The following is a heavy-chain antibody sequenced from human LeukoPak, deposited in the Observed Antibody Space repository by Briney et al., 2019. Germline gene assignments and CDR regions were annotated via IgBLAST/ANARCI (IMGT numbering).Heavy chain of an antibody. CDR3: ARGPQVYAIRDYYYYYYMDV. Sequence: PSETLSLNCAVYGGSFSGYYWIWLRQPPGNGLEWIGEINHSGSTNYNPSLKSRVTISVDTSKNPFSLKLSSVTAADTAVYYCARGPQVYAIRDYYYYYYMDVWGKGTTVTVSS. V-gene: IGHV4-34*01. J-gene: IGHJ6*03. CDR1: GGSFSGYY. CDR2: INHSGST. D-gene: IGHD2-8*01.